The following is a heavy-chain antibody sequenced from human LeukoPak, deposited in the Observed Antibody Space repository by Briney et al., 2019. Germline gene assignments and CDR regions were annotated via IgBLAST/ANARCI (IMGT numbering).Heavy chain of an antibody. D-gene: IGHD3-22*01. CDR1: GFTFSSYA. J-gene: IGHJ4*02. CDR2: RSTSGESA. V-gene: IGHV3-23*01. Sequence: GGSLRLSCPVSGFTFSSYAMSWVRQAPGRGLESFSVRSTSGESAYYSDSVKGRFTISRDNSKNTLYLQMNSLRAEDTAVYYCAKDRGSGYHYFYYWGQGTLVTVSS. CDR3: AKDRGSGYHYFYY.